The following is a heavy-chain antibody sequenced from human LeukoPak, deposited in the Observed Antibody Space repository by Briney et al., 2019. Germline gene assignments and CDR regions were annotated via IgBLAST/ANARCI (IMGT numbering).Heavy chain of an antibody. CDR2: IYYSGST. CDR3: ARGFNYYDTSGYYYIDAFDI. J-gene: IGHJ3*02. CDR1: GGSISSYY. V-gene: IGHV4-59*01. Sequence: SETLSLTCTVSGGSISSYYWSWIRQPPGKGLEWIGYIYYSGSTNYNPSLKSRVTISVDTSKNQFSLKLSSVTAADTAVYYCARGFNYYDTSGYYYIDAFDIWGQGTMVTVSS. D-gene: IGHD3-22*01.